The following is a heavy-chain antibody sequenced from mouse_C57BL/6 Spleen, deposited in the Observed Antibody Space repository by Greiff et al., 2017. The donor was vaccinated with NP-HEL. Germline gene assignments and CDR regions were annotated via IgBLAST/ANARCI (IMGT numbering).Heavy chain of an antibody. CDR3: AREGAYDPWFAY. V-gene: IGHV5-4*01. CDR1: GFTFSSYA. J-gene: IGHJ3*01. CDR2: ISDGGSYT. D-gene: IGHD2-3*01. Sequence: EVQVVESGGGLVKPGGSLKLSCAASGFTFSSYAMSWVRQTPEQRLEWVATISDGGSYTYYPDNVKGRFTIAIDNAKNNLYLQMSHLKSEDTAMYYCAREGAYDPWFAYWGQGTLVTVSA.